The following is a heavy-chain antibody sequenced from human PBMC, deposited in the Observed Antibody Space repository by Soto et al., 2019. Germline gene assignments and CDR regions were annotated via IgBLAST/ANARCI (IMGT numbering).Heavy chain of an antibody. Sequence: GGSLRLSCAASGFTFSSYAMSWVRQAPGKGLEWVSAISGSGGSTYYADSVKGRFTMTTDTSTSTAYMELRSLRSDDTAVYYCARELVDIVATIPYYYYYGMDVWGQGTTVTVSS. J-gene: IGHJ6*02. V-gene: IGHV3-23*01. D-gene: IGHD5-12*01. CDR2: ISGSGGST. CDR1: GFTFSSYA. CDR3: ARELVDIVATIPYYYYYGMDV.